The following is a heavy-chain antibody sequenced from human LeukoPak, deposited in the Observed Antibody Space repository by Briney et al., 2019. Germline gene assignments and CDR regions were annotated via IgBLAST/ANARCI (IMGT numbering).Heavy chain of an antibody. V-gene: IGHV1-18*04. CDR3: ARDVTRAAAGNFCY. CDR2: ISAYNGNT. D-gene: IGHD6-13*01. Sequence: GASVKVFCKASGYTFTSYGISWVRQAPGQGLEWMGWISAYNGNTNYAQKLQGRVTMTTDTSTSTAYMELRSLRSDDTAVYYCARDVTRAAAGNFCYWGQGTLVTVSS. CDR1: GYTFTSYG. J-gene: IGHJ4*02.